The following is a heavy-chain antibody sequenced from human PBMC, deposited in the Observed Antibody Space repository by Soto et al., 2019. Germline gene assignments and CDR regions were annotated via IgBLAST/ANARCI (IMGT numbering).Heavy chain of an antibody. V-gene: IGHV4-34*01. Sequence: QVQLQQWGAGLLKPSETLSLTCAVYGGSFSGYYWSWIRQPPGKGLEWIGEINQSGSTNYNPSLKSRVTISVDTSKNQFSLKLSSVTAADTAVYYCARGSRIAAVRRDYFDYWGQGTLVTVSS. CDR3: ARGSRIAAVRRDYFDY. CDR2: INQSGST. D-gene: IGHD6-13*01. J-gene: IGHJ4*02. CDR1: GGSFSGYY.